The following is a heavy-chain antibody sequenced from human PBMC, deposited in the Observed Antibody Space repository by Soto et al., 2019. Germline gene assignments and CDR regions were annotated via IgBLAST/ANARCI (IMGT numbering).Heavy chain of an antibody. J-gene: IGHJ5*02. Sequence: ASVKVSCKASGYTFTSYGISWVRQAPGQGLEWMGWISAYNGNTNYAQKLQGRATMTTDTSTSTAYMELRSLRSDDTAVYYCARDSPGPPEAWFDPWGQGTLVTVSS. CDR1: GYTFTSYG. CDR3: ARDSPGPPEAWFDP. CDR2: ISAYNGNT. V-gene: IGHV1-18*01.